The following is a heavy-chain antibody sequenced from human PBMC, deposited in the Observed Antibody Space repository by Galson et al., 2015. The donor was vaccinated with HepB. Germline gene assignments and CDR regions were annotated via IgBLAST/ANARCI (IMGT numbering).Heavy chain of an antibody. V-gene: IGHV1-2*06. Sequence: SVKVSCKASGYTFSSYPITWVRQAPGQGLEWMGRINPNSGGTNYAQKFQGRVTMTRDTSISTAYMELSRLRSEDTAVYYCARGVVAATGWFDPWGQGTLVTVSS. CDR3: ARGVVAATGWFDP. CDR2: INPNSGGT. D-gene: IGHD2-15*01. J-gene: IGHJ5*02. CDR1: GYTFSSYP.